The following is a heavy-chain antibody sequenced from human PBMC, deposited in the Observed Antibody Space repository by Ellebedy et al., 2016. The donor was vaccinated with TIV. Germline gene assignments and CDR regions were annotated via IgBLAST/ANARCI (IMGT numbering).Heavy chain of an antibody. Sequence: AASVKVSCKTSGYTFSSYYVHWVRQAPGQGLEWMGIINPSTDSTTYAQKFQGRVTMTADPSTSTVDMELSSLRSEDTAVYYCAKDDGGRWELLTGYFDYWGQGTLVTVSS. J-gene: IGHJ4*02. CDR2: INPSTDST. CDR1: GYTFSSYY. D-gene: IGHD1-26*01. CDR3: AKDDGGRWELLTGYFDY. V-gene: IGHV1-46*01.